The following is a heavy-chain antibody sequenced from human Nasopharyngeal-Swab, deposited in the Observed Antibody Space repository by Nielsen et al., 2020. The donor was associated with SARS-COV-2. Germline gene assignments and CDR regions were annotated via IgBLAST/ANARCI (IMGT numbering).Heavy chain of an antibody. V-gene: IGHV1-69*13. Sequence: SSVKVSCKGSGGTFSSYAISWVRQAPGQGLEWMGGIIPIFGTANYAQKFQGRVTITADESTSTAYMELSSLRSEDTAVYYCARVYSNYVRPSQTNYYYYGMDVWGQGTTVTVSS. J-gene: IGHJ6*02. CDR3: ARVYSNYVRPSQTNYYYYGMDV. D-gene: IGHD4-11*01. CDR1: GGTFSSYA. CDR2: IIPIFGTA.